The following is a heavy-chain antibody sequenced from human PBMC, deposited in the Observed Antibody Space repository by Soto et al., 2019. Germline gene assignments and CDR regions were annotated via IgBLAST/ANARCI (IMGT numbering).Heavy chain of an antibody. Sequence: ASVKVSCKASGGTFSSYAISWVRQAPGQGLEWMGGIIPIFGTANYAQKFQGRVTITADESTSTAYMELSSLRSEDTAVYYCARTFERGYCSSTSCYDAFDIWGQGTMVTVSS. CDR2: IIPIFGTA. D-gene: IGHD2-2*01. J-gene: IGHJ3*02. CDR3: ARTFERGYCSSTSCYDAFDI. CDR1: GGTFSSYA. V-gene: IGHV1-69*13.